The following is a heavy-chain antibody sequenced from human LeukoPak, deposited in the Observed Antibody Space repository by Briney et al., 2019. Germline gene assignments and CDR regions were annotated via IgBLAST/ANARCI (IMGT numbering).Heavy chain of an antibody. V-gene: IGHV3-30*02. J-gene: IGHJ6*03. CDR2: IRYDGSNK. CDR1: GFTFSSYG. Sequence: GSLRLSCAASGFTFSSYGMHWVRQAPGKGLEWVAFIRYDGSNKYYADSVKGRFTISRDNSKNTLYLQMNSLRAEDTAVYYCASFMGATSVYYYYYYMDVWAKGPRSPSP. CDR3: ASFMGATSVYYYYYYMDV. D-gene: IGHD1-26*01.